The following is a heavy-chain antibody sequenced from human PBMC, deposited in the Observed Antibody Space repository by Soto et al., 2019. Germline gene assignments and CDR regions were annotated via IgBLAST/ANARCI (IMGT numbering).Heavy chain of an antibody. V-gene: IGHV4-31*03. Sequence: SETLSLTCTVSGGSISSGGYYWSWIRQHPGKGLEWIGYIYYSGSTYYNPSLKSRITISVDTSKNQFSLKLSSVTAADTAVYYWARDYGGYFDYWGQGTLVTVSS. CDR1: GGSISSGGYY. D-gene: IGHD4-17*01. J-gene: IGHJ4*02. CDR2: IYYSGST. CDR3: ARDYGGYFDY.